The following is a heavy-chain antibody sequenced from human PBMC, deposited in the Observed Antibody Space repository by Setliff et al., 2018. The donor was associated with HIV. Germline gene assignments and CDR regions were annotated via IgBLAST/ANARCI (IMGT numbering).Heavy chain of an antibody. CDR3: ARRSHSVGTSWPFDH. CDR1: GYTFMNFA. CDR2: INPNTGNP. D-gene: IGHD6-13*01. V-gene: IGHV7-4-1*02. J-gene: IGHJ4*02. Sequence: ASVMVSCKASGYTFMNFAMHWVRQAPGQGLEWMGWINPNTGNPTYAQGFTGRFVFSLDTPVSTAYLQISSLEAQDTGVYYCARRSHSVGTSWPFDHWGQGTQVTVSS.